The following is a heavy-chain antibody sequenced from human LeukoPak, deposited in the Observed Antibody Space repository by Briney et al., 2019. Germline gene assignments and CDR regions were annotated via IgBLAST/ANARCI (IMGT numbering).Heavy chain of an antibody. Sequence: PGGSLTLSCAASGFTFNDYAMHWVRQPPPPGLEWVSLISGDGGSTYYADSVRGRFTFSRDNSKNSLYLQMDSLRTDDTAFYYCAKEIDTLGTNAFDIWGQGTMVTVSS. V-gene: IGHV3-43*02. CDR1: GFTFNDYA. CDR2: ISGDGGST. D-gene: IGHD2-15*01. J-gene: IGHJ3*02. CDR3: AKEIDTLGTNAFDI.